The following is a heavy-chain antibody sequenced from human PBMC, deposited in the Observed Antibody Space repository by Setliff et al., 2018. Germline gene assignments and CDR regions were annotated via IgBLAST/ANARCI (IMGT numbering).Heavy chain of an antibody. CDR3: AREGVDTRSSTDYRYYMDV. D-gene: IGHD5-18*01. Sequence: RASVKVSCKASGYSFINYGITWVRQAPGQGLEWMGWISPYKSDTNYAQKFQGRVSMTTDTSTSTAYMELRNLRFEDTAVYYCAREGVDTRSSTDYRYYMDVWGKGTTVTVSS. J-gene: IGHJ6*03. CDR2: ISPYKSDT. CDR1: GYSFINYG. V-gene: IGHV1-18*01.